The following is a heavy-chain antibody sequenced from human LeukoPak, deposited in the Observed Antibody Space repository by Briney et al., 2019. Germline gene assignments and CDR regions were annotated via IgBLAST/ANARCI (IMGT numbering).Heavy chain of an antibody. CDR1: GGSISSGDYY. V-gene: IGHV4-30-4*01. Sequence: SQTLSLTCTVSGGSISSGDYYWSWIRQPPGKGLEWIGYIYYSGSTYYNPSLKSRVTISVDTSKNRFSLKLSSVTAADTAVYYCARDLALTTLSTYYYYYGMDVWGRGTTVTVSS. D-gene: IGHD4-4*01. CDR2: IYYSGST. J-gene: IGHJ6*02. CDR3: ARDLALTTLSTYYYYYGMDV.